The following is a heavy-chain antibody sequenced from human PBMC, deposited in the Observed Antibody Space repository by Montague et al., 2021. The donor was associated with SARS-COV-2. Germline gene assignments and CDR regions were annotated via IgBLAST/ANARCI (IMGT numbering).Heavy chain of an antibody. CDR2: IICSGDS. D-gene: IGHD3-22*01. CDR3: VRGGAMTVVVFDY. Sequence: SETLSLTCTVTGDSISNSNWWTWFSQSPGGGLVGCVGIICSGDSNYNLSPMSRVTMLAVMSRNQFSLILSNVTAAATAIYYCVRGGAMTVVVFDYWGQGTLVTVSS. CDR1: GDSISNSNW. J-gene: IGHJ4*02. V-gene: IGHV4-4*02.